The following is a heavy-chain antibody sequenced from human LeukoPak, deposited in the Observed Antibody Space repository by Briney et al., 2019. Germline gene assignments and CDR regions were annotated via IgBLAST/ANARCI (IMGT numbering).Heavy chain of an antibody. V-gene: IGHV4-61*02. CDR1: GGSISSGSYY. D-gene: IGHD4-17*01. Sequence: SQTLSLTCTVSGGSISSGSYYWSWVRQPAGKGLEWIGRMYSSGTTNYNPSLKSRVTISVDTSKNQFSLKLSPVTASDTAVYYCATSPVTTWWFDPWGQGNLVTVSS. CDR3: ATSPVTTWWFDP. J-gene: IGHJ5*02. CDR2: MYSSGTT.